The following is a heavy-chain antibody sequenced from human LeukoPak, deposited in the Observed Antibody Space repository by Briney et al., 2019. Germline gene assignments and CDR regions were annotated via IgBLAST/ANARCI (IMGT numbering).Heavy chain of an antibody. Sequence: SETLSLTCAVYGGSFSGYYWSWIRQPPGKGLEWIGEINHSGSTNYNPSLKSRVTISVDTSKNQFSLKLSSVTAADTAVYYCARDHSSSSHLDYWGQGTLVTVSS. V-gene: IGHV4-34*01. CDR3: ARDHSSSSHLDY. D-gene: IGHD6-6*01. CDR1: GGSFSGYY. CDR2: INHSGST. J-gene: IGHJ4*02.